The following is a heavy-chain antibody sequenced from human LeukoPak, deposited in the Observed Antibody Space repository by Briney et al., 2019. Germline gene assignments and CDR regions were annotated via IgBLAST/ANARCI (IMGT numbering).Heavy chain of an antibody. Sequence: PSETLSLTCAVYGGSFSGYYWSWIRQPPGKGLEWIGEFNHSGSTNYNPSLKSRVTISVDTSKNQFSLKLSYVTAADTAVYYCARRRVVVVAATVPSLKRYWYFDLWGRGTLVTVSS. CDR2: FNHSGST. J-gene: IGHJ2*01. V-gene: IGHV4-34*01. D-gene: IGHD2-15*01. CDR3: ARRRVVVVAATVPSLKRYWYFDL. CDR1: GGSFSGYY.